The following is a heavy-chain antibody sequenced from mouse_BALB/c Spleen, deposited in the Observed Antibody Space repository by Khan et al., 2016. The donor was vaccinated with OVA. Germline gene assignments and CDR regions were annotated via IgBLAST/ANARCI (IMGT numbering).Heavy chain of an antibody. Sequence: EVQLQESGPELVKPGASVKMSCKASGYTFTSYVMHWVKQKPGLGLEWIGYIYPFNDDTKYNEKFKGKATLTSDRSSSTAYMELSSLTSEDSAVYYCYPVGTYYVSFAYWGQGTLVTVSA. V-gene: IGHV1S136*01. D-gene: IGHD1-1*01. J-gene: IGHJ3*01. CDR3: YPVGTYYVSFAY. CDR2: IYPFNDDT. CDR1: GYTFTSYV.